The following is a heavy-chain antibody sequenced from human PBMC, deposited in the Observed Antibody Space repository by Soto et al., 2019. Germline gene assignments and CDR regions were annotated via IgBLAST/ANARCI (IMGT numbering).Heavy chain of an antibody. CDR1: GGSVSSGGHY. V-gene: IGHV4-31*03. CDR3: AGSYDSGSHATFDY. J-gene: IGHJ4*02. Sequence: QVQLQESGPRLVKPLQTLSLTCTVSGGSVSSGGHYWSWIRQHPGKSLEWIGYIYYSGSTFYNPSLKSRVTLSADTSKNHSSLKMSSVTAADTAVYYCAGSYDSGSHATFDYWGQGTLVTVSS. CDR2: IYYSGST. D-gene: IGHD3-10*01.